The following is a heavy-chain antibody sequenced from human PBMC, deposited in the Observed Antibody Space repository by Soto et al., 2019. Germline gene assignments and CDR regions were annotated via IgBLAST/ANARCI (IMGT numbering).Heavy chain of an antibody. J-gene: IGHJ4*02. D-gene: IGHD4-17*01. CDR1: GFSFSSYA. CDR2: ISGSGGST. V-gene: IGHV3-23*01. Sequence: PGGSLRLSCAASGFSFSSYAMSWVRQAPGKGLEWVSAISGSGGSTYYADSVKGRFTISRDNSKNTLYLQMNSLRAEDTAVYYCAKDLRYGEYVSYFDYWGQGTLVTVSS. CDR3: AKDLRYGEYVSYFDY.